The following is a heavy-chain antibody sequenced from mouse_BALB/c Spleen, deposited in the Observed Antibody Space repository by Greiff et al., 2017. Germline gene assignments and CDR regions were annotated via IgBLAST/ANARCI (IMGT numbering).Heavy chain of an antibody. CDR1: GFSLTSYG. D-gene: IGHD2-1*01. Sequence: VQVVESGPGLVQPSQSLSITCTVSGFSLTSYGVHWVRQSPGKGLEWLGVIWSGGSTDYNAAFISRLSISKDNSKSQVFFKMNSLQANDTAIYYCARRNGNYEWYFDVWGAGTTVTVSS. J-gene: IGHJ1*01. CDR2: IWSGGST. V-gene: IGHV2-2*02. CDR3: ARRNGNYEWYFDV.